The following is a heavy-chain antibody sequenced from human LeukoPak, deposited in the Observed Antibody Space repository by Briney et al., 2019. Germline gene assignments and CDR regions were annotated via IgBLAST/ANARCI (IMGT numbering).Heavy chain of an antibody. D-gene: IGHD6-19*01. CDR3: AKDLPEPRAFNLYSSGWYGRNDY. Sequence: GGSLRLSCAASGFTFTNYAMSWVRQAPGKGLEWVSTISGSGGDSPYYADSVKGRFTISRDNSKNTLYLQMNSLRAEDTAVYYCAKDLPEPRAFNLYSSGWYGRNDYWGQGTLVTVSS. CDR2: ISGSGGDSP. CDR1: GFTFTNYA. V-gene: IGHV3-23*01. J-gene: IGHJ4*02.